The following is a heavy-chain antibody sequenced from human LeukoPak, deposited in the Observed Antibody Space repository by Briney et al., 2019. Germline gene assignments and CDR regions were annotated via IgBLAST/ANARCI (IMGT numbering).Heavy chain of an antibody. CDR1: GFTFSSYA. J-gene: IGHJ4*02. CDR3: AKDLTDSSSFDY. D-gene: IGHD3-22*01. V-gene: IGHV3-23*01. CDR2: ISGSGGST. Sequence: GGSLRLSCAASGFTFSSYAMSWVRQAPGKGLEWDSAISGSGGSTYYADSVKGRFTISRDNSKNTLYLQMNSLRVEDTAVYYCAKDLTDSSSFDYWGQGTLVTVSS.